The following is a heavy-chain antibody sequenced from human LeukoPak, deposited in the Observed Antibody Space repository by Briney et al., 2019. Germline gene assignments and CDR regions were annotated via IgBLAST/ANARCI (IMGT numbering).Heavy chain of an antibody. J-gene: IGHJ4*02. CDR1: GFTFSSYS. V-gene: IGHV3-21*01. CDR2: ISSSSYI. CDR3: ARDDRGWYDY. Sequence: GGSLRLSCAASGFTFSSYSMNWVREAPGKGLEWVSSISSSSYIYYADSVKGRFTISRDNAKNSLYLQMNSLRAEDTAVYYCARDDRGWYDYWGQGTLVTVSS. D-gene: IGHD6-19*01.